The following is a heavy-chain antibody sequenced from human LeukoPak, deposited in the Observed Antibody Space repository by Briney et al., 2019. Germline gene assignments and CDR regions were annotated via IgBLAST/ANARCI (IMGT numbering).Heavy chain of an antibody. CDR2: ISAYNGNT. CDR1: GYTFTSHG. D-gene: IGHD3-16*02. CDR3: AREPRQLRLGELSLPY. V-gene: IGHV1-18*01. J-gene: IGHJ4*02. Sequence: ASVKVSCKASGYTFTSHGISWVRQAPGQGLEWMGWISAYNGNTNYAQKLQGRVTMTTDTSTSTAYMELRSLRSDDTAVYYCAREPRQLRLGELSLPYWGQGTLVTVSS.